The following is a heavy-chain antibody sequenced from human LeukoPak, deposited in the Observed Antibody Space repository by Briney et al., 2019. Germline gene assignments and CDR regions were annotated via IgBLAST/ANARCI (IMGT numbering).Heavy chain of an antibody. CDR2: IRYDGSDK. D-gene: IGHD2-2*01. CDR3: ARVVRVGMDV. CDR1: GFTFSTYG. V-gene: IGHV3-30*02. Sequence: GGSLRLSCAASGFTFSTYGMHWVRQAPGKGLDWVAFIRYDGSDKYYADSVKGRFTISRDNSKNTVYLQMNSLRAEDTAVYYCARVVRVGMDVWGQGTTVTVSS. J-gene: IGHJ6*02.